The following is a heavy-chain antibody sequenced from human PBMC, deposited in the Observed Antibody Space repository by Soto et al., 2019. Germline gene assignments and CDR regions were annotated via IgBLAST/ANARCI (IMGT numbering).Heavy chain of an antibody. CDR3: ARTDIVVVPAAIGGGYFDY. Sequence: QVQLVQSGAEVKKPGSSVKVSCKASGGTFSSYAISWVRQAPGQGLEWMGGIIPIFGTANYAQKFQGRVTITADKSTSKAYMELSSLRSEDTAVYYCARTDIVVVPAAIGGGYFDYWGQGTLVTVSS. V-gene: IGHV1-69*06. CDR2: IIPIFGTA. J-gene: IGHJ4*02. CDR1: GGTFSSYA. D-gene: IGHD2-2*02.